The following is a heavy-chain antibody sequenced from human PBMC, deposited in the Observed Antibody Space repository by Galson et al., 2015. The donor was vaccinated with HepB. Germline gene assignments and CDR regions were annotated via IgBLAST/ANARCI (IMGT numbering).Heavy chain of an antibody. CDR2: INYSGST. Sequence: TLSLTCAVYGGSFSDYYWTWIRQPPGKGLGWIGEINYSGSTNYNPSLKSRVTISVDRSKNQFSLKVSSVTAADTAVYYCARGRYVNYDFWSGYRYNNYGMDVWGQGTTVTVSS. CDR1: GGSFSDYY. D-gene: IGHD3-3*01. J-gene: IGHJ6*02. CDR3: ARGRYVNYDFWSGYRYNNYGMDV. V-gene: IGHV4-34*01.